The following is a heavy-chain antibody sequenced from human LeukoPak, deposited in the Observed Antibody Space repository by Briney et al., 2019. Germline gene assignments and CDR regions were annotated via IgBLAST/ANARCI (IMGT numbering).Heavy chain of an antibody. CDR3: ARLGTTYYYGMDV. CDR2: ISSNGGST. J-gene: IGHJ6*02. D-gene: IGHD2/OR15-2a*01. CDR1: GFTFSSYA. Sequence: PGGSLRLSCAASGFTFSSYAMHWVRQAPGKGLEYASAISSNGGSTYYANSVKGRFTISRDNSKNTLYLQMGSLRAEDMAVYYCARLGTTYYYGMDVWGQGTTVTVSS. V-gene: IGHV3-64*01.